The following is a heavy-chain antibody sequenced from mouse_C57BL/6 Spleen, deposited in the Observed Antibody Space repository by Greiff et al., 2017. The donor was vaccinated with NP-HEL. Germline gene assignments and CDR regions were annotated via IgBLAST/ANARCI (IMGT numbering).Heavy chain of an antibody. CDR3: ARVSDYDEGAVVDY. Sequence: QVQLQQPGAELVRPGSSVKLSCKASGYTFTSYWMDWVKQRPGQGLEWIGNIYPSDSETHYNQKFKDKATLTVDKSSSTAYMQLSSLTSEDSAVYYCARVSDYDEGAVVDYWGQGTSVTVSS. D-gene: IGHD2-4*01. CDR1: GYTFTSYW. J-gene: IGHJ4*01. CDR2: IYPSDSET. V-gene: IGHV1-61*01.